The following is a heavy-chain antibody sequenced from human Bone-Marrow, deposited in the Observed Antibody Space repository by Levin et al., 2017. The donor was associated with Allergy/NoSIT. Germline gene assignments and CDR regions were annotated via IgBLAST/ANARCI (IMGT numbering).Heavy chain of an antibody. CDR3: ARSSHDYGEPWMGY. D-gene: IGHD4-17*01. V-gene: IGHV4-31*03. J-gene: IGHJ4*02. Sequence: PSETLSLTCTVSGGSISSGGYYWSWIRQHPGKGLEWIGYIYYSGSTYYNPSLKSRVTISVDTSKNQFSLKLSSVTAADTAVYYCARSSHDYGEPWMGYWGQGTLVTVSS. CDR1: GGSISSGGYY. CDR2: IYYSGST.